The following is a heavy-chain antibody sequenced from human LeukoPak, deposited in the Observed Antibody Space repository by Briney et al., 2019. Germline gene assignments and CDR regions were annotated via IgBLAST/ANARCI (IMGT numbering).Heavy chain of an antibody. D-gene: IGHD1-26*01. CDR2: IIPILGIA. CDR1: GGTFSSYT. V-gene: IGHV1-69*02. Sequence: SVKVSCKASGGTFSSYTISWVRQAPGQGLEWMGRIIPILGIANYAQKFQGRVTITADKSTSTAYMELSSLRSEDTAVYYCAGASVQWELPYRSWGQGTLVTVSS. CDR3: AGASVQWELPYRS. J-gene: IGHJ1*01.